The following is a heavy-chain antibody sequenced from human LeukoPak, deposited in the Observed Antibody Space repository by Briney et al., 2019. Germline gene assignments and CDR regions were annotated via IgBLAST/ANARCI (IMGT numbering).Heavy chain of an antibody. CDR3: AKQVGYCSDGNCDFDY. CDR2: VSISGGST. Sequence: AGSLRLSCAASGFTFSSYAMSWVRQAPGKGLEWVSAVSISGGSTYNKDSVRGRFTISRDNSKNMLYMQMNSLRAEDTAVYYCAKQVGYCSDGNCDFDYWGQGDLVTVSP. V-gene: IGHV3-23*01. D-gene: IGHD2-15*01. CDR1: GFTFSSYA. J-gene: IGHJ4*02.